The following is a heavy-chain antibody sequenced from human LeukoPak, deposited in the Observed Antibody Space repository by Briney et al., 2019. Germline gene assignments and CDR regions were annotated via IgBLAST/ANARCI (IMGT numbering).Heavy chain of an antibody. J-gene: IGHJ4*02. CDR1: GGSFSGYY. V-gene: IGHV4-34*01. CDR2: INHSGST. CDR3: ARGVAPDY. D-gene: IGHD2-15*01. Sequence: SETLSLTCAVYGGSFSGYYWNWIRQPPGKGLEWIGEINHSGSTNYNPSLKSRVTISVDTSKNQFSLKLSSVTAADTAVYYCARGVAPDYWGQGTLVTVSS.